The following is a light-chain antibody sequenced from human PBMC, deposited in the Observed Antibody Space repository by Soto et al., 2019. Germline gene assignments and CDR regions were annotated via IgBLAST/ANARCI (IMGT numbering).Light chain of an antibody. CDR2: RAS. Sequence: VLTQSPATLSVSPGERATLFCRASESVSINLAWFQQKPGQAPRLLIYRASTRATGVPVRFSGRGSGTEFYLSISSLQSEDLAVYFCQQYNDWRTFGQGTKVQI. J-gene: IGKJ1*01. V-gene: IGKV3-15*01. CDR3: QQYNDWRT. CDR1: ESVSIN.